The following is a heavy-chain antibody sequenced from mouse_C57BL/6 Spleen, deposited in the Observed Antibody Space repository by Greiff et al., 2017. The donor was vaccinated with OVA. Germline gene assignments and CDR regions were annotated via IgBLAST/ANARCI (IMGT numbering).Heavy chain of an antibody. CDR3: ARAIYYYGSSYEVYFDY. J-gene: IGHJ2*01. Sequence: VQLQQSGPELVKPGASVKISCKASGYSFTGYYMNWVKQSPEKSLEWIGEINPSTGGTTYNQKFKAKATLTEDKSSSTAYMQLKSLTSEDSAVYYCARAIYYYGSSYEVYFDYWGQGTTLTVSS. D-gene: IGHD1-1*01. CDR2: INPSTGGT. CDR1: GYSFTGYY. V-gene: IGHV1-42*01.